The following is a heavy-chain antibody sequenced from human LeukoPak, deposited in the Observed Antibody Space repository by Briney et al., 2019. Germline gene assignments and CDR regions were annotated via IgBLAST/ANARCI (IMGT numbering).Heavy chain of an antibody. CDR1: EFTFSSYE. J-gene: IGHJ3*02. CDR3: ATEWLLGAMNAFDI. CDR2: ISGSGSPI. D-gene: IGHD3-22*01. Sequence: PGGSLRLSCVTSEFTFSSYEMNWVRQAPGKGLEWVSYISGSGSPIFYADSVKGRFTISRDNAQNSLYLQMNSLRAEDTAVYYCATEWLLGAMNAFDIWGQGTMATVSS. V-gene: IGHV3-48*03.